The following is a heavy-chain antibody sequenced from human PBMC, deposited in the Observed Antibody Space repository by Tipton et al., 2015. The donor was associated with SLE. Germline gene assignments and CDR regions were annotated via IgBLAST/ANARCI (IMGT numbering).Heavy chain of an antibody. Sequence: SLRLSCAASGFTFSRYSMNWVRQAPGKGLEWVSYISSSSSRYYADSVKGRFAISRDNAKNSLYLQMNSLRAEDTAVYYCARDKAGDYWGQGTLVTVSS. J-gene: IGHJ4*02. CDR3: ARDKAGDY. CDR1: GFTFSRYS. CDR2: ISSSSSR. V-gene: IGHV3-48*01.